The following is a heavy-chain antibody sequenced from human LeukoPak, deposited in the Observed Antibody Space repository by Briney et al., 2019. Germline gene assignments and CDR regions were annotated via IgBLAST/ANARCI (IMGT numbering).Heavy chain of an antibody. CDR2: IYPRDSDT. V-gene: IGHV5-51*01. J-gene: IGHJ6*03. Sequence: GESLKISCKGSGYSFTSYWFGWVRQKPGKGLEWMGIIYPRDSDTRYSPSFQGQVNISADKSISTAYLQWSSLKASDTAMYYCARSRSSFPYHYYMDVWGEGTMVTVSS. CDR1: GYSFTSYW. CDR3: ARSRSSFPYHYYMDV.